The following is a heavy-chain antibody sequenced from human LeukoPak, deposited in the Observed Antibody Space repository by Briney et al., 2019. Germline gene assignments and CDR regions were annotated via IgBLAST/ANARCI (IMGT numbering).Heavy chain of an antibody. CDR1: GFTFSNYA. Sequence: GGSLRLSCAASGFTFSNYAIHWVRQAPGKGLEWVSVIYSGGSTYYADSVKGRFTISRDNSKNTLYLLMNSLRAEDTAVYYCAREGRLTIIGADAFDFWGQGTMVTVSS. V-gene: IGHV3-53*01. D-gene: IGHD3-22*01. CDR2: IYSGGST. J-gene: IGHJ3*01. CDR3: AREGRLTIIGADAFDF.